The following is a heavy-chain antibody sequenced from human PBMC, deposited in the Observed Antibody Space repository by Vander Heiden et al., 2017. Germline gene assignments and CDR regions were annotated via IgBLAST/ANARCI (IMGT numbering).Heavy chain of an antibody. D-gene: IGHD6-6*01. CDR2: INQDGSIT. CDR1: GLTFSNYW. CDR3: ARIGYSSSSLDY. J-gene: IGHJ4*02. V-gene: IGHV3-7*01. Sequence: GQLLDFGGDLVQPGGSLRLSCAPSGLTFSNYWMTWVRQAPGKGLEWVANINQDGSITYYLDSMKGRFIISRDNSKSSLYLQLNSLRAEDTAIYYCARIGYSSSSLDYWGQGTLVTVSS.